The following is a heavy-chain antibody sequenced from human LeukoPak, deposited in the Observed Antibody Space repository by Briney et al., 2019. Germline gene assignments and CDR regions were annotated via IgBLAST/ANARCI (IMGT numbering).Heavy chain of an antibody. CDR1: GYTFTSYG. CDR2: IVPIFGTT. Sequence: ASVKVSCKASGYTFTSYGISWVRQAPGQGLEWVGGIVPIFGTTNYAQKFQGRVTITADESTSTAYMELSSLRSEDTAVYFCARGFMTGGIAATDDAFDIWGQGTMVTVSS. CDR3: ARGFMTGGIAATDDAFDI. J-gene: IGHJ3*02. V-gene: IGHV1-69*13. D-gene: IGHD6-13*01.